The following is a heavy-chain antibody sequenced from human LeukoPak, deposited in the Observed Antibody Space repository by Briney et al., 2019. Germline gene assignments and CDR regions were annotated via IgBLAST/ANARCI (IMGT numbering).Heavy chain of an antibody. J-gene: IGHJ4*02. V-gene: IGHV1-18*01. CDR1: GYTFTSYG. CDR2: ISAYSGNT. D-gene: IGHD3-10*01. Sequence: ASVKVSCKASGYTFTSYGISWVRQAPGQGLEWMGWISAYSGNTNYAQKLQGRVTMTTDTSTSTAYMELRSLRSDDTAVYYCARDGEYGSGSYYTEFDYWGQGTLVTVSS. CDR3: ARDGEYGSGSYYTEFDY.